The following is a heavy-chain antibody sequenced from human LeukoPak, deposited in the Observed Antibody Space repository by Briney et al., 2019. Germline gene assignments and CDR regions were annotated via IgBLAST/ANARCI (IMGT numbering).Heavy chain of an antibody. Sequence: GASVKVSCKASGYTFTGYYMHWVRQAPGQGLEWMGRINPNSGGTNYAQKFQGRVTMTRDTSISTAYMELSRLRSDDTAVYYCARDTVGAIAGDAFDIWGQGTMVTVSS. CDR2: INPNSGGT. CDR1: GYTFTGYY. J-gene: IGHJ3*02. V-gene: IGHV1-2*06. CDR3: ARDTVGAIAGDAFDI. D-gene: IGHD1-26*01.